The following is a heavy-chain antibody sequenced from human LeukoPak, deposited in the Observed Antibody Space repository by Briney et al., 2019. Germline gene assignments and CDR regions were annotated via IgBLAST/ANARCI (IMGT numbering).Heavy chain of an antibody. Sequence: PSETLSLTCTVSGGSSHYCSWIRQPPGQGLEWIGFVYYSGRTRYNPSLQSRLNISANTSKNHFSLQLTSVTAADTAVYYCARLLDYDSSGDPGTFDMWGQGIMVTVSS. CDR3: ARLLDYDSSGDPGTFDM. J-gene: IGHJ3*02. CDR1: GGSSHY. V-gene: IGHV4-59*11. D-gene: IGHD3-22*01. CDR2: VYYSGRT.